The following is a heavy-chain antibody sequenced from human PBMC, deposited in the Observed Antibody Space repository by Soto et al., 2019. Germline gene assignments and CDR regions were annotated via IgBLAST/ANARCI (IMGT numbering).Heavy chain of an antibody. J-gene: IGHJ3*02. Sequence: TVGSLRLSGSTSGFTFRDYAMSWVRQAPGKGLEWVSAIAFTGSATYYADSVKGRFTISRDNAKNSLYLQMNSLRAEDTAVYYCARERYNWNDGENSAFDIWGQGTMVTVSS. CDR3: ARERYNWNDGENSAFDI. D-gene: IGHD1-20*01. CDR2: IAFTGSAT. CDR1: GFTFRDYA. V-gene: IGHV3-11*04.